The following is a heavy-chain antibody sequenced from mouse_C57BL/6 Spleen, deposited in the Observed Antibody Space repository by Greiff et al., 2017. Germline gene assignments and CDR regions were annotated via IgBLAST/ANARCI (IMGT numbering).Heavy chain of an antibody. CDR1: GYSITSGYY. CDR2: ISYDGSN. V-gene: IGHV3-6*01. CDR3: AIYYGYDVSFAY. J-gene: IGHJ3*01. Sequence: EVQLQESGPGLVKPSQSLSLTCSVTGYSITSGYYWNWIRQFPGNKLEWMGYISYDGSNNYNPSLKNRISITRDTSKNQFFLKLNSVTTEDTATYYCAIYYGYDVSFAYWGQGTLVTVSA. D-gene: IGHD2-2*01.